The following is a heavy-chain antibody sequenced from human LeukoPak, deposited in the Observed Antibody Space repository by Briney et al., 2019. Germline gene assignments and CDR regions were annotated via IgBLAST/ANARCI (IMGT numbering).Heavy chain of an antibody. V-gene: IGHV3-30-3*01. Sequence: GRSLRLSCAASGFTFSSYAMHWVRQAPGKGLEWVAVISYDGGNKCYADSVKGRFTISRDNSKNTLYLQMNSLRAEDTAVYYCARVGHYYDSSGYLDYWGQGTLVTVSS. CDR2: ISYDGGNK. D-gene: IGHD3-22*01. CDR3: ARVGHYYDSSGYLDY. J-gene: IGHJ4*02. CDR1: GFTFSSYA.